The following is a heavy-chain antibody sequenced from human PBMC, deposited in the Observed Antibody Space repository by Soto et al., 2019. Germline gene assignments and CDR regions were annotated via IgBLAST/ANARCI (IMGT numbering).Heavy chain of an antibody. V-gene: IGHV3-21*01. CDR2: ISSSSSYI. D-gene: IGHD3-22*01. CDR1: GFTFSSYS. CDR3: ARDLHYYDSSGYYLDRGPYYYYGMDV. J-gene: IGHJ6*02. Sequence: GGSLRLSCAASGFTFSSYSMNWVRQAPGKGLEWVSSISSSSSYIYYADSVKGRFTISRDNAKNSLYLQMNSLRAEDTAVYYCARDLHYYDSSGYYLDRGPYYYYGMDVWGQGTTVTVSS.